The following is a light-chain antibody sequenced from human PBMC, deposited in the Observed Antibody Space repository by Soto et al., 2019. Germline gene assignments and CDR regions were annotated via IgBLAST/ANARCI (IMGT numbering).Light chain of an antibody. CDR2: GAS. J-gene: IGKJ1*01. CDR1: QRVGSN. Sequence: EIVMTQSPATLSVSPGERATLSCRASQRVGSNLARYQQKPGQAPRLLIYGASTRATGIPARFSGSGSGTEFTLTISSLQSEDFAIYFCQQYNNWPPDRTFGQGTKVEIK. V-gene: IGKV3-15*01. CDR3: QQYNNWPPDRT.